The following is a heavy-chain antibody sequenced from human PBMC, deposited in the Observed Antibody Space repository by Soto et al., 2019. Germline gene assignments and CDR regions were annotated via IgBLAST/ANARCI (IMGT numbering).Heavy chain of an antibody. D-gene: IGHD3-10*01. J-gene: IGHJ6*02. Sequence: GASVKVSCKASGYTFTSYGVSWVRQAPGRGLEWMGWISVYNGNTKYAQKLQGRVTMTTDTSTSTAYMELRGLRSDDTAVYYCARSGRPGYYYYIMDVWGQGTTVTVSS. CDR1: GYTFTSYG. V-gene: IGHV1-18*01. CDR3: ARSGRPGYYYYIMDV. CDR2: ISVYNGNT.